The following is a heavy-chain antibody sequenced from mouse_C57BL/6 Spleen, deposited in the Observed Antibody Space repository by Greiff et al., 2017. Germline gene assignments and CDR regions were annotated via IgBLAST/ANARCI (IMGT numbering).Heavy chain of an antibody. D-gene: IGHD2-3*01. V-gene: IGHV5-17*01. J-gene: IGHJ4*01. CDR2: ISSGSSTI. Sequence: EVHLVESGGGLVKPGGSLKLSCAASGFTFSDYGMHWVRQAPEKGLEWVAYISSGSSTINYADTVKGRFTFSRDNATNTLCLQMTSLRYEDTAMYYCAREGIYDGYPYYAMDDWGQATSVTVSS. CDR1: GFTFSDYG. CDR3: AREGIYDGYPYYAMDD.